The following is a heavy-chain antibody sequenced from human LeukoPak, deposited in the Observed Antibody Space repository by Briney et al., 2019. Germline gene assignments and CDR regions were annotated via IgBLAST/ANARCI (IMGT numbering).Heavy chain of an antibody. D-gene: IGHD2-2*01. CDR1: GVTFTSYY. CDR2: INPSGGST. CDR3: AREGGYCSSTSCYNWFDP. J-gene: IGHJ5*02. V-gene: IGHV1-46*01. Sequence: ASVKVSCKASGVTFTSYYMHWVRHAPGQGLEWMGIINPSGGSTSHAQKFQGRVTMTRDTSTSTVYMELSSLRSENTAVYYCAREGGYCSSTSCYNWFDPWGQGTLVTVSS.